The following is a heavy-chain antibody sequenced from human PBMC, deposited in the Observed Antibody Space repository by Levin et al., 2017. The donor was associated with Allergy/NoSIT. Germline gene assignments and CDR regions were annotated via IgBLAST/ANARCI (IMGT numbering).Heavy chain of an antibody. J-gene: IGHJ6*02. CDR2: INPNSGGT. D-gene: IGHD2-2*01. CDR1: GYTFTGYY. CDR3: ARGRGRVVPYYYGMDV. V-gene: IGHV1-2*02. Sequence: GASVKVSCKASGYTFTGYYMHWVRQAPGQGLEWMGWINPNSGGTNYAQKFQGRVTMTRDTSISTAYMELSRLRSDDTAVYYCARGRGRVVPYYYGMDVWGQGTTVTVSS.